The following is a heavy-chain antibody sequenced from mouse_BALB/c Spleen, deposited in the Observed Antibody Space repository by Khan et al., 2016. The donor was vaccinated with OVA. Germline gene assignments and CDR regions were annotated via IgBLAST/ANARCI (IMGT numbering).Heavy chain of an antibody. J-gene: IGHJ3*01. CDR3: VRDGAYHRNDGWFAY. CDR1: GYTFTSYT. Sequence: QVQLKQSGAELARPGASVKMSCKASGYTFTSYTIHWIKVRPGQGLEWIGFINPSNGYTNYNQKFKDKATLTADKSSTTVHMQLSSLTSDDSAVYNCVRDGAYHRNDGWFAYWGQGTLVTVSA. V-gene: IGHV1-4*01. CDR2: INPSNGYT. D-gene: IGHD2-14*01.